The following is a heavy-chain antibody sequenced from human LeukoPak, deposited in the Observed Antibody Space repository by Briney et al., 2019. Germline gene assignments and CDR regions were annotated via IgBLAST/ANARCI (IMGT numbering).Heavy chain of an antibody. CDR1: GGSISSYY. CDR3: AREKFSTGFDKWFDP. CDR2: IYYSGST. Sequence: PSETLSLTCTVSGGSISSYYWSWIRQPPGKGLEWIGYIYYSGSTNYNPSLMSRVTLSVDASKNQFSLKMTSVTAADTAVYYCAREKFSTGFDKWFDPWGQGTLVSVSS. D-gene: IGHD3-3*01. V-gene: IGHV4-59*12. J-gene: IGHJ5*02.